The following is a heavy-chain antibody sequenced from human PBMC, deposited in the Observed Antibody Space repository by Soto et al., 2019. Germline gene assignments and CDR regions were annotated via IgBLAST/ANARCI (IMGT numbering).Heavy chain of an antibody. Sequence: QLQLQESGPGLVKPSETLSLTCTVSSAPVSSSTYTWGWIRQPPGKGLERIGSSYYSGSTYYNPAPHSRVTVSVDTSKNQFSLKVTSVTAADTAVYYCARLHGYCISSSCHGHYAMDVWGQGTTVTVSS. D-gene: IGHD2-2*01. J-gene: IGHJ6*02. V-gene: IGHV4-39*01. CDR2: SYYSGST. CDR1: SAPVSSSTYT. CDR3: ARLHGYCISSSCHGHYAMDV.